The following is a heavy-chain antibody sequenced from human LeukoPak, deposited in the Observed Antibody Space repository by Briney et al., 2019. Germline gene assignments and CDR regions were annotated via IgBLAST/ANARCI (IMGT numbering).Heavy chain of an antibody. Sequence: GGSLRLSCTASGFTFSDYAMHWVRHAPGKGLEWVSGISWNSDSRDYANSVKGRFTISRDNAKNTLYLQMNSLRAEDTAVYYCAKDSTIVVVTYFDYWGRGTLVTVTS. V-gene: IGHV3-9*01. CDR2: ISWNSDSR. J-gene: IGHJ4*02. D-gene: IGHD3-22*01. CDR1: GFTFSDYA. CDR3: AKDSTIVVVTYFDY.